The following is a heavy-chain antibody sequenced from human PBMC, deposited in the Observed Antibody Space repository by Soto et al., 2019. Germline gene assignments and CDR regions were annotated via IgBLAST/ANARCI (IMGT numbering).Heavy chain of an antibody. CDR1: GGSISSGGYS. V-gene: IGHV4-30-2*01. CDR2: IYHSGST. D-gene: IGHD1-26*01. CDR3: ASSGSWSTRQKTNWFDP. J-gene: IGHJ5*02. Sequence: SETLSLTCAVSGGSISSGGYSWSWIRQPPGKGLEWIGYIYHSGSTYYNPSLKSRVTISVDRSKNQFSLKLSSVTAADTAVYYCASSGSWSTRQKTNWFDPWGQGTLVTVSS.